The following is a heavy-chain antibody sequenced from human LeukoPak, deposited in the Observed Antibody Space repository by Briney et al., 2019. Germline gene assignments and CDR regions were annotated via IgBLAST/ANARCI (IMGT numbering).Heavy chain of an antibody. CDR1: GFTFSSYA. V-gene: IGHV3-30*04. CDR3: ARDRGYCSGGSCYYFDY. D-gene: IGHD2-15*01. CDR2: ISYDGSNK. Sequence: GGSLRLSCAASGFTFSSYAMHWVRQAPGKGLEWVAVISYDGSNKYYADSVKGRFTISRDNFKNTLYLQMNSLRAEDTAVYYCARDRGYCSGGSCYYFDYWGQGTLVTVSS. J-gene: IGHJ4*02.